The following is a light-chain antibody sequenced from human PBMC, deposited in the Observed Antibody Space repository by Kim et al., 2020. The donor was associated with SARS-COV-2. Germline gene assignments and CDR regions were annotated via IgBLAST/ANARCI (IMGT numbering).Light chain of an antibody. CDR2: GKT. CDR1: SLRNYY. J-gene: IGLJ3*02. V-gene: IGLV3-19*01. CDR3: NSRDSSGTNWV. Sequence: SSELTQDPAVSVALGQTVRITCQGDSLRNYYASWYQQKPGQAPILVIYGKTNRPSGIPDRFSGSTSGNTASLTIPGAQAEDEADYYCNSRDSSGTNWVFG.